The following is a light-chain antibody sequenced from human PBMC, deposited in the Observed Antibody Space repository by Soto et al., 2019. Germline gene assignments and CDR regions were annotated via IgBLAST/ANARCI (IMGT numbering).Light chain of an antibody. CDR3: QQFSSYPLT. CDR2: DAS. Sequence: ENALTQSPGTVSLSPGERATLYCRASQTVRNNYLAWYQQKPGQAPRLLIYDASSRATGIPDRFSGGGSGTDFTLTISRLEPEDFAVYYCQQFSSYPLTFGGGTKVDI. J-gene: IGKJ4*01. V-gene: IGKV3-20*01. CDR1: QTVRNNY.